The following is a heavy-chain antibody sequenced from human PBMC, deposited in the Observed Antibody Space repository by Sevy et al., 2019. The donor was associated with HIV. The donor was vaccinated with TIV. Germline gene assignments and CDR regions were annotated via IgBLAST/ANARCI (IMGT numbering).Heavy chain of an antibody. CDR1: GFNFRIYS. V-gene: IGHV3-48*01. CDR3: ARDRREDDYLFHY. J-gene: IGHJ4*02. D-gene: IGHD4-17*01. Sequence: GGSLRLSCAASGFNFRIYSMNWVRQAPGKGLEWVSYITGTSSIIYYADSVKGRFTISRDNAKNSLYLQMNSLRAEDTAVYYCARDRREDDYLFHYWGQGILVTVSS. CDR2: ITGTSSII.